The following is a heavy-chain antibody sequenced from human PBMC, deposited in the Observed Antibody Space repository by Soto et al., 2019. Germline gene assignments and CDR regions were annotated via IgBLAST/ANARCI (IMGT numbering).Heavy chain of an antibody. D-gene: IGHD6-19*01. J-gene: IGHJ6*02. CDR2: IYYSGST. Sequence: SETLSLTCTVSGVSISSSSYYWGWIRQPPGKGLEWIGSIYYSGSTYYNPSLKSRVTISVDTSKNQFSLKLSSVTAADTAVYYCAREGARWLVYNYYGMDVWGQGTTVTVSS. V-gene: IGHV4-39*02. CDR1: GVSISSSSYY. CDR3: AREGARWLVYNYYGMDV.